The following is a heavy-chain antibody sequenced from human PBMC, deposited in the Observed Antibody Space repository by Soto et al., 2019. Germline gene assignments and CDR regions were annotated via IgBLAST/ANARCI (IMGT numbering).Heavy chain of an antibody. J-gene: IGHJ5*02. V-gene: IGHV4-31*03. D-gene: IGHD1-20*01. Sequence: QVQLQESGPGLVKPSQTLSLTCTVSGGSISSGGYYWSWIRQHPGKGLEWIGYIYYSGSTYYNPSLKSRVSISVDTSKSQCSLKLSSVTAADTAVYYCARVGGINWFDPWGQGTLVTVSS. CDR1: GGSISSGGYY. CDR2: IYYSGST. CDR3: ARVGGINWFDP.